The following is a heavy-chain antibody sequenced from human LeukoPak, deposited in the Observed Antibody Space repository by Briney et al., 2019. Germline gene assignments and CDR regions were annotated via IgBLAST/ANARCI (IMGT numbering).Heavy chain of an antibody. Sequence: GGSLRLSCAASGFTFDDYAMHWVRQAPGKGLEWVSGIHGNGETTYYADSVKGRFTISRDNSRELLYLQMNSLRVEDTAVYYCAKDPNGDYVGAFDSWGQGTMVTVSS. J-gene: IGHJ3*02. V-gene: IGHV3-23*01. CDR2: IHGNGETT. D-gene: IGHD4-17*01. CDR1: GFTFDDYA. CDR3: AKDPNGDYVGAFDS.